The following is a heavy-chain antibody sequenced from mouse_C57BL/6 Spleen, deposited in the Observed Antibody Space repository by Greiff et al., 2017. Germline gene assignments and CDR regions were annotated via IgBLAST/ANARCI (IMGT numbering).Heavy chain of an antibody. CDR1: GYSFTGYY. D-gene: IGHD1-3*01. CDR2: INPSTGGT. CDR3: ARRIKVYFDY. V-gene: IGHV1-42*01. Sequence: EVKLMESGPELVKPGASVKISCKASGYSFTGYYMNWVKQSPEKSLEWIGEINPSTGGTTYNQKFKAKATLTVDKSSSTAYMQLKSLTSEDSAVYYCARRIKVYFDYWGQGTTLTVSS. J-gene: IGHJ2*01.